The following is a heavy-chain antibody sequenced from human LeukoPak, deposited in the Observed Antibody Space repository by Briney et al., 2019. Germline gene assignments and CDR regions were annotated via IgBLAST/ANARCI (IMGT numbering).Heavy chain of an antibody. J-gene: IGHJ4*02. D-gene: IGHD6-19*01. V-gene: IGHV1-69*04. Sequence: SVKVSCKASGGTFSSYAISWVRQAPGQGLEWMGRIIPILGIANYAQKFQGRVTITADKSTSTAYMELSSLRSDDTAVYYCARDQQWLVYGDYWGQGTLVTVSS. CDR1: GGTFSSYA. CDR3: ARDQQWLVYGDY. CDR2: IIPILGIA.